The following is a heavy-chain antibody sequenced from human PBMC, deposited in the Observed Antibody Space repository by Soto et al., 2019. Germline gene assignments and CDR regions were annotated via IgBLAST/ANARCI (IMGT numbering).Heavy chain of an antibody. CDR1: GGTFSSYA. J-gene: IGHJ5*02. Sequence: QVQLVQSGAEVKKPGSSVKVSCKASGGTFSSYAISWVRQAPGQGLEWMGGIIPIFGTANYAQKFQGRVTIPGAKSTRTAYWGLSSLRSEDTAWYSCGRGGEVAGDNCFDPWAREPWSPSPQ. V-gene: IGHV1-69*06. D-gene: IGHD6-19*01. CDR3: GRGGEVAGDNCFDP. CDR2: IIPIFGTA.